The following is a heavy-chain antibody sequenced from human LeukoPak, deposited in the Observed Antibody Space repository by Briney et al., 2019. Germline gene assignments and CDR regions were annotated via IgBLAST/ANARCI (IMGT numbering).Heavy chain of an antibody. CDR3: ARDFNWGSDY. CDR2: INSGNDNT. J-gene: IGHJ4*02. D-gene: IGHD7-27*01. V-gene: IGHV1-3*01. CDR1: GYTFTSYA. Sequence: ASVKVSCKASGYTFTSYAMHWVRQAPGQRLEWMGWINSGNDNTKYSQKFQGRLTLTRDTSASTGYMELSSLRSEDTAIYYCARDFNWGSDYWGQGTLVTVSS.